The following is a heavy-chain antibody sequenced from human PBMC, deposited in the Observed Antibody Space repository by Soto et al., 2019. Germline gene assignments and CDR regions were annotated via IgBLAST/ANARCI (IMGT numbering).Heavy chain of an antibody. J-gene: IGHJ6*02. Sequence: SVKVSCKASGGSLSGYASSWGRQTPGQGLEWMGGIIPIFGTANYAQKFQGRVTITADESTSTAYMELSSLRSEDTAVYYCARDYDFWSGHLNYHYGMDVWGQGTTVTVSS. CDR3: ARDYDFWSGHLNYHYGMDV. CDR2: IIPIFGTA. V-gene: IGHV1-69*01. D-gene: IGHD3-3*01. CDR1: GGSLSGYA.